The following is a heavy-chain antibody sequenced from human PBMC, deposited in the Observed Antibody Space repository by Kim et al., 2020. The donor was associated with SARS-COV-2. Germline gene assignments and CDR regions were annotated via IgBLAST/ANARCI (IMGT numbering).Heavy chain of an antibody. V-gene: IGHV4-31*02. J-gene: IGHJ4*02. D-gene: IGHD3-10*01. CDR3: ARGGWNMVRGVIFDY. Sequence: PSLKSRVTISVDTSKNQFSLKLSSVTAADTAVYYCARGGWNMVRGVIFDYWGQGTLVTVSS.